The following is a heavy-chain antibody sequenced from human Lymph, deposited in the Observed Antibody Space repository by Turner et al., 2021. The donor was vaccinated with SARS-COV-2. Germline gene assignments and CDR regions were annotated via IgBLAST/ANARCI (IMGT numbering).Heavy chain of an antibody. CDR1: GFTFSSYA. V-gene: IGHV3-30-3*01. Sequence: QEQLVESGGGVVQRGRSLRLSGAASGFTFSSYAMHWVRQAPGKGLEWVAVISYDGSNKYYADSVKGRFTISRDNSKNTLYLQMNSLRAEDTAVYYCARGALTGVSYWYFDLWGRGTLVTVSS. D-gene: IGHD3-9*01. CDR2: ISYDGSNK. CDR3: ARGALTGVSYWYFDL. J-gene: IGHJ2*01.